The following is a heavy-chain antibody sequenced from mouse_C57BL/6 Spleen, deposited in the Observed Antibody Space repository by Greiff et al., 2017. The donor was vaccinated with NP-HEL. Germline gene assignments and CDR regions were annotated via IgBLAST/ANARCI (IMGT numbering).Heavy chain of an antibody. CDR2: ISGGGGNT. V-gene: IGHV5-9*01. Sequence: EVKLVESGGGLVKPGGSLKLSCAASGFTFSSYTMSWVRQTPEKRLEWVATISGGGGNTYYPDSVKGRFTISRDNAKNTLYLQMSSLRSEETALYYCARHDYYGSGAYFDVWGTGTTVTVSS. CDR3: ARHDYYGSGAYFDV. CDR1: GFTFSSYT. J-gene: IGHJ1*03. D-gene: IGHD1-1*01.